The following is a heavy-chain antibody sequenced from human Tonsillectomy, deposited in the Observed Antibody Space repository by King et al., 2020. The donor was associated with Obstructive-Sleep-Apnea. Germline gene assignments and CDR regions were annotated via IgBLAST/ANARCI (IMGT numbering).Heavy chain of an antibody. CDR3: ARSHDYDSSGYSPPYFDY. Sequence: VQLVESGGDLVQPGGSLRLSCAASGFTFSRYWMSWVRQAPGKGLEWVASIKQDGSEKYYVDSVKGRFTISRDNAKNSLYLQMNSLRAEDTAVYYCARSHDYDSSGYSPPYFDYWGQGTLVTVSS. D-gene: IGHD3-22*01. V-gene: IGHV3-7*01. J-gene: IGHJ4*02. CDR2: IKQDGSEK. CDR1: GFTFSRYW.